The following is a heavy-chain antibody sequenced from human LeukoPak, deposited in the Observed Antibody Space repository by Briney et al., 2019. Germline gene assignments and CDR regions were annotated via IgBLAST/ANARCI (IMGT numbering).Heavy chain of an antibody. Sequence: GASVKLSCKASGYTFTSYDINWVRQATGQGLEWMGWMNPNSGNTDYAQKFQGRVTMTRNTSISTAYMELSSLRSEDTAVYYCAGSSSSRWLQLLSDWGQGTLVTVSS. J-gene: IGHJ4*02. CDR2: MNPNSGNT. D-gene: IGHD5-24*01. CDR3: AGSSSSRWLQLLSD. CDR1: GYTFTSYD. V-gene: IGHV1-8*01.